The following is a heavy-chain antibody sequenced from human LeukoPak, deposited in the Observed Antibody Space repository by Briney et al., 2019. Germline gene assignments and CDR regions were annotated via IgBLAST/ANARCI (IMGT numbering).Heavy chain of an antibody. V-gene: IGHV3-23*01. CDR1: GITLRTYA. Sequence: PGGSLRLSSAASGITLRTYAMSWVRQAPGKGLEWVSSLSGGGGGSYYADSVKGRVTVSRDASKHTLYLQMNSLRAEDTAIYYCAKEKTGKFDFDSWGQGTLVTVSS. CDR3: AKEKTGKFDFDS. D-gene: IGHD3-10*01. J-gene: IGHJ4*02. CDR2: LSGGGGGS.